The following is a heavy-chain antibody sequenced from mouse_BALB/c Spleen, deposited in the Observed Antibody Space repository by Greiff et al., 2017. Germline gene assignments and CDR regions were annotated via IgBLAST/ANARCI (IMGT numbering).Heavy chain of an antibody. J-gene: IGHJ2*01. Sequence: VKLVESGPGLVAPSQSLSITCTVSGFSLTSYGVHWVRQPPGKGLEWLGVIWAGGSTNYNSALMSRLSISKDNSKSQVFLKMNSLQTDDTAMYYCARSDYGSSPSYFDYWGQGTTLTVSS. CDR2: IWAGGST. D-gene: IGHD1-1*01. CDR1: GFSLTSYG. CDR3: ARSDYGSSPSYFDY. V-gene: IGHV2-9*02.